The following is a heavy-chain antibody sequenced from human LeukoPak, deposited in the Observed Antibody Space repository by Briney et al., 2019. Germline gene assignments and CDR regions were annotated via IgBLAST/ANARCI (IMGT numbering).Heavy chain of an antibody. CDR1: GFTFSSYG. V-gene: IGHV3-23*01. J-gene: IGHJ5*02. D-gene: IGHD6-13*01. CDR3: AKDPDSSSWINWFDP. Sequence: GGSLRLSCAASGFTFSSYGMHWVRQAPGKGLEWVSAISGSGGSTYYADSVKGRFTISRDNSKNTLYLQMNSLRAEDTAVYYCAKDPDSSSWINWFDPWGQGTLVTVSS. CDR2: ISGSGGST.